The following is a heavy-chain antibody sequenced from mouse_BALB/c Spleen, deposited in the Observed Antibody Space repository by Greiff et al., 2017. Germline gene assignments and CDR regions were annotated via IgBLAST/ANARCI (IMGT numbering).Heavy chain of an antibody. V-gene: IGHV1-15*01. Sequence: QVQLQQSGAELVRPGASVTLSCKASGYTFTDYEMHWVKQTPVHGLEWIGAIDPETGGTAYNQKFKGKATLTADKSSSTAYMELRSLTSEDSAVYYCTRERANWDPYFDYWGQGTTLTVSA. CDR3: TRERANWDPYFDY. J-gene: IGHJ2*01. CDR2: IDPETGGT. D-gene: IGHD4-1*01. CDR1: GYTFTDYE.